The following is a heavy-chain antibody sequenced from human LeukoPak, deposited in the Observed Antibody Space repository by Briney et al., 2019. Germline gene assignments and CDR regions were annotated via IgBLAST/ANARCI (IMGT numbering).Heavy chain of an antibody. CDR2: IAGTGET. J-gene: IGHJ5*02. V-gene: IGHV3-23*01. Sequence: GRSLRLSCAVSGFTLTKFCMMWVRQAPGRGLEWVSSIAGTGETYYADSVKGRFTVSRDNSKSTLYLQINSLTAEDTALYYCAKGKAPGAVDWFDPWGQGTLVTVSS. CDR3: AKGKAPGAVDWFDP. CDR1: GFTLTKFC. D-gene: IGHD2-8*02.